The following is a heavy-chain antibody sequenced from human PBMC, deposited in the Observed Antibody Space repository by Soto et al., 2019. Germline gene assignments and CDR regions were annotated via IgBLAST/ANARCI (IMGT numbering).Heavy chain of an antibody. CDR3: AKDHWFGELFEFDY. J-gene: IGHJ4*02. Sequence: EVQLLESGGGLVQPGGSLRLSCAASGFTFSSYAMSWVRQAPGKGLEWVSAISGSGGSTYYADSVKGRFTISRDNSKNALYLKMNSLRAEDTAVYYCAKDHWFGELFEFDYWGQGTLVTVSS. CDR2: ISGSGGST. V-gene: IGHV3-23*01. CDR1: GFTFSSYA. D-gene: IGHD3-10*01.